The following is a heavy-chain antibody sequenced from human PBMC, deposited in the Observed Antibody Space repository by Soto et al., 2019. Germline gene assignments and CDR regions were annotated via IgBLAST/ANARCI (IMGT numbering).Heavy chain of an antibody. CDR1: GFTFSSYA. V-gene: IGHV1-69*01. CDR2: IIPIFGTA. Sequence: QVQLVESGGGVVQPGRSLRLSCAASGFTFSSYAISWVRQAPGQGLEWMGGIIPIFGTANYAQKFQGRVTITADESTSTAYMELSSLRSEDTAVYYCARGGATKTIDYWGQGTLVTVSS. J-gene: IGHJ4*02. D-gene: IGHD1-26*01. CDR3: ARGGATKTIDY.